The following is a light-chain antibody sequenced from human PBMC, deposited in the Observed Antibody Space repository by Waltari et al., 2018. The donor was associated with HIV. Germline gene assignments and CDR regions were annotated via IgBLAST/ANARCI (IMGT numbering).Light chain of an antibody. CDR3: CAYAGGLE. V-gene: IGLV2-23*01. CDR2: EDN. Sequence: QSVLTQPPSASATPGQRVTISCSGTNSNIGNNYVSWYQLYPGKAPKLIIYEDNKRPSGVSNRFSGSKSADTASLTISGLQAEDEADYYCCAYAGGLEFGGGTKLTVL. CDR1: NSNIGNNY. J-gene: IGLJ2*01.